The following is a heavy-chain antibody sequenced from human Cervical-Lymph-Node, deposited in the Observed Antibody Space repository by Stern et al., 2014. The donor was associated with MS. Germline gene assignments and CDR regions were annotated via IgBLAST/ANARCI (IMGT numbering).Heavy chain of an antibody. CDR3: ARSSSPGTRTARFDY. CDR1: GASISSAGYY. Sequence: QLQLQESGPGLVKPSQTLSLTCTVSGASISSAGYYWSWIRQPPGKGLEWIGYIFHIGSSFYNPSLRGRVSMLVDTSNNQFSLKLNSLTAADTAVYYCARSSSPGTRTARFDYWGQGTLVTVSS. D-gene: IGHD2-21*02. V-gene: IGHV4-31*03. CDR2: IFHIGSS. J-gene: IGHJ4*02.